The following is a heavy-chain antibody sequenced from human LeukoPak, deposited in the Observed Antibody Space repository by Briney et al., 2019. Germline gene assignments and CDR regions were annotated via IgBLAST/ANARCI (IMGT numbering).Heavy chain of an antibody. J-gene: IGHJ5*02. CDR3: APIEGTS. V-gene: IGHV3-53*01. CDR2: IYSGGSP. D-gene: IGHD2/OR15-2a*01. Sequence: GGSLRLSCAASGFTFSSDAMSWVRQAPGKGLEWVSVIYSGGSPYYADSVKGRFTISRDNSKNTLYLQMNNLRAEDTAVYYCAPIEGTSWGQGTLVTVSS. CDR1: GFTFSSDA.